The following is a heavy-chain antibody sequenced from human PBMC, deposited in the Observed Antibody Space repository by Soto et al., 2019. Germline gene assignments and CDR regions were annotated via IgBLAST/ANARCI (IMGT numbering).Heavy chain of an antibody. D-gene: IGHD2-21*01. V-gene: IGHV4-34*01. Sequence: SETLSLTCTVYGGSFSGCYWSWIRQPPGKGLEWIGEINHSGSTNYNPSLKSRVTISVDTSKNQFSLQLTSVTAADTAVYYCVHSLRSCYYCGLDVCGQGCMVTVSS. CDR3: VHSLRSCYYCGLDV. CDR2: INHSGST. J-gene: IGHJ3*01. CDR1: GGSFSGCY.